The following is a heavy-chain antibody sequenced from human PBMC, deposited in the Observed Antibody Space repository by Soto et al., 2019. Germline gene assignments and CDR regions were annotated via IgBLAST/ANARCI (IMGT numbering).Heavy chain of an antibody. D-gene: IGHD6-13*01. CDR1: GGSISSGGYY. V-gene: IGHV4-31*03. CDR3: ARAAGAVYYLDY. Sequence: SETLSLTCTVSGGSISSGGYYWSWIRQHPGKGLEWIGYIYYSGSTYYNPSLKSRVTISVDTSKNQFSLKLSSVTAADTAVYYWARAAGAVYYLDYWGQGTLVTVSS. CDR2: IYYSGST. J-gene: IGHJ4*02.